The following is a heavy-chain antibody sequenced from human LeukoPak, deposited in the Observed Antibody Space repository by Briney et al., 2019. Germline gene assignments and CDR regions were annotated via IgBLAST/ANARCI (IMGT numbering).Heavy chain of an antibody. D-gene: IGHD2-2*01. Sequence: SETLSLTCAVYGGSFSGYYWSWIRQPPGKGLEWIGEINHSGSTNYNPSLKSRVTISVGTSKNQFSLKLSSVTAADTAVYYCARGRDIVVVPAAIALWYWGQGTLVTVSS. J-gene: IGHJ4*02. CDR1: GGSFSGYY. CDR3: ARGRDIVVVPAAIALWY. V-gene: IGHV4-34*01. CDR2: INHSGST.